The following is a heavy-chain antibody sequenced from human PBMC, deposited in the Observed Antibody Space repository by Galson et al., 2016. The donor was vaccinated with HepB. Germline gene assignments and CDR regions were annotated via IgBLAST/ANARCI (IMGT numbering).Heavy chain of an antibody. D-gene: IGHD4/OR15-4a*01. CDR2: ISYSGNP. CDR1: GGSIDSGGHY. Sequence: TLSLTCTVSGGSIDSGGHYWSWIRQLPGRGLEWIGYISYSGNPYYNPSLKTPLAISADTSQNQFSLLMNSVTAADTAVYYFAIREITNYYVDYWGHGTLVTVSS. V-gene: IGHV4-31*01. J-gene: IGHJ4*03. CDR3: AIREITNYYVDY.